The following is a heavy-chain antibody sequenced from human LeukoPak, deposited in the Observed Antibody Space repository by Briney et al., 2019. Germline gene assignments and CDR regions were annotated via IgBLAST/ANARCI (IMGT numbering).Heavy chain of an antibody. CDR3: AKVPSYYYDSSGYYYIDY. J-gene: IGHJ4*02. D-gene: IGHD3-22*01. CDR1: GFTFSNYA. V-gene: IGHV3-23*01. Sequence: PGGSLRLSCAASGFTFSNYAMSWVRQAPGRGLEWVSAISGSGGITYYVDSVKGRFTISRDNSKNTLYLQMTSLRAEDTAVYYCAKVPSYYYDSSGYYYIDYWGQGTLVTVSS. CDR2: ISGSGGIT.